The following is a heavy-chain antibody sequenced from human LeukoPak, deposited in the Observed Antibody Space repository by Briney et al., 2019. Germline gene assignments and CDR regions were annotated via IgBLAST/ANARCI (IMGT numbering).Heavy chain of an antibody. Sequence: ASVKVSCKASGYTFTGYYMHWVRPAPGQGLEWMGWINPNSGGTNYAQKFQGRVTMTRDTSISTAYMELSRLRSDDTAVYYCARGIWLQHPGRYWGQGTLVTVSS. J-gene: IGHJ4*02. CDR2: INPNSGGT. V-gene: IGHV1-2*02. D-gene: IGHD5-24*01. CDR1: GYTFTGYY. CDR3: ARGIWLQHPGRY.